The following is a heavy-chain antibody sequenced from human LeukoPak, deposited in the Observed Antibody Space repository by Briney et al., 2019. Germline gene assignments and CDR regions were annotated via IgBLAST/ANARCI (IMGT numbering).Heavy chain of an antibody. Sequence: SETLSLTCTVSGGSISTYYWSWIRQPPGRGLEWIGYIYYSGSTNYNPSLKSRVTISVDTSKNQFSLKLSSVTAADTAVYYCARAHGYSGYDLLRISDNWFDPWGQGTLVTVSS. CDR2: IYYSGST. CDR1: GGSISTYY. V-gene: IGHV4-59*01. D-gene: IGHD5-12*01. J-gene: IGHJ5*02. CDR3: ARAHGYSGYDLLRISDNWFDP.